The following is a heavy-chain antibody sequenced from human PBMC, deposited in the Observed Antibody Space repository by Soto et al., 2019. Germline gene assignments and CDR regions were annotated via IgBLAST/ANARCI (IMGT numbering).Heavy chain of an antibody. CDR3: ARVLRDVLSDRYYWYFDL. CDR2: IYYIGTS. CDR1: GASISSGGYY. Sequence: QVQLQESGPGLVKPSQTLSLTCTVSGASISSGGYYWGWIRQHPGKGLEWIGFIYYIGTSYYNPSRESRITLSVDTSKNHFSLNLTSVTAADTAVYYCARVLRDVLSDRYYWYFDLWGRGTLVTVPS. V-gene: IGHV4-31*03. D-gene: IGHD3-16*02. J-gene: IGHJ2*01.